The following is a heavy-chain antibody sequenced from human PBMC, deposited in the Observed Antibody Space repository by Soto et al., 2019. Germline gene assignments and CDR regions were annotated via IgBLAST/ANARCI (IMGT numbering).Heavy chain of an antibody. V-gene: IGHV3-30-3*01. CDR3: ARPATASRWYFDY. Sequence: GGSLRLSCAASGFTFSSYAMHWVRQAPGKGLEWVAVISYDGSNKYYADSVKGRFTISRDNSKNTLYLQMNSLRAEDTAVYYCARPATASRWYFDYWGQGTLVTVSS. CDR1: GFTFSSYA. D-gene: IGHD2-21*02. J-gene: IGHJ4*02. CDR2: ISYDGSNK.